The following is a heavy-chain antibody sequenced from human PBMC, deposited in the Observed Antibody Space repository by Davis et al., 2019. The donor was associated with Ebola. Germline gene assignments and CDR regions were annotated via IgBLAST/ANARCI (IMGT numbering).Heavy chain of an antibody. D-gene: IGHD2-2*01. Sequence: ASVKVSCKASGGTFSSYTISWVRQAPGQGLQWMGWINMNTGSPTYAQGFTGRFVFSFDTSVSTAYLQISSLKAEDSAVYYCARSSYSWYFSGMDVWGKGTTVTVSS. CDR1: GGTFSSYT. J-gene: IGHJ6*04. V-gene: IGHV7-4-1*02. CDR3: ARSSYSWYFSGMDV. CDR2: INMNTGSP.